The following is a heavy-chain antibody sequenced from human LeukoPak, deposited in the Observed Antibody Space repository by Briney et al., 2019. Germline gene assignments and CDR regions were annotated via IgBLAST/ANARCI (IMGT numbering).Heavy chain of an antibody. CDR3: ARTTVTPPDYYYYGMDV. CDR1: GGSISGYY. CDR2: IYYTGST. J-gene: IGHJ6*02. V-gene: IGHV4-59*01. D-gene: IGHD4-17*01. Sequence: SETLSLTCTVSGGSISGYYWSWIRQPPGKGLEWIGYIYYTGSTNYNPSLKSRVTISVDTSKNQFSLKLTSVTAADTAVYYCARTTVTPPDYYYYGMDVWGQGTTVTVSS.